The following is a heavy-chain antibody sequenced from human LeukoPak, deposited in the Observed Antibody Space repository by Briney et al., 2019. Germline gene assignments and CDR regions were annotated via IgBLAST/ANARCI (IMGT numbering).Heavy chain of an antibody. CDR3: ARGGRYSSSWPLAY. D-gene: IGHD6-13*01. CDR1: GGSISSYY. V-gene: IGHV4-59*01. CDR2: IYYSGST. J-gene: IGHJ4*02. Sequence: PSETLSLTCTVSGGSISSYYWSWIRQPPGKGLEWIGYIYYSGSTNYNPSLKSRVTISVDTSKNQFSLKLSSVTAADTAGYYWARGGRYSSSWPLAYWGQGTLVTVSS.